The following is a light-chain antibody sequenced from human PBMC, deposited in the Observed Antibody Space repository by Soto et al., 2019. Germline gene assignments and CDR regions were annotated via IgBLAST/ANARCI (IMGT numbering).Light chain of an antibody. Sequence: EIMLTQSPGTLSLSPGERATLSCRASQTVSSNSLAWYHQKPGQAPRLLIYGASSRATGIPDRFSGSGSGTDFTLTISRLEPEDFAVYYCQLYGSSARTFGQGTKVDIK. J-gene: IGKJ1*01. CDR1: QTVSSNS. CDR2: GAS. CDR3: QLYGSSART. V-gene: IGKV3-20*01.